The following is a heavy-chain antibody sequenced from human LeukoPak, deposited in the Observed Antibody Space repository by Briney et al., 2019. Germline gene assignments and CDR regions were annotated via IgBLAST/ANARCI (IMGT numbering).Heavy chain of an antibody. Sequence: SQTLSLTCTVSGGSISSGGYYWSWIRQHPGKGLEWIGYIYYSGSTYYNPSLKSRVTISVDTSKNQFSLKLSSVTAADTAVYYCARDRYCSSTSCAFDYWGQGTLVTVSS. V-gene: IGHV4-31*03. CDR2: IYYSGST. CDR1: GGSISSGGYY. CDR3: ARDRYCSSTSCAFDY. D-gene: IGHD2-2*01. J-gene: IGHJ4*02.